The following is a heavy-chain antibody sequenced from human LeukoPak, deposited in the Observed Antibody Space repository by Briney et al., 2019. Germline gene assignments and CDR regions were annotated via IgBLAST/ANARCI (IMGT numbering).Heavy chain of an antibody. CDR1: GFTFSSYG. Sequence: GGSLRLSCAASGFTFSSYGMHWVRQAPGKGLEWVAVIWYDGSNKYYADFVKGRFTISRDNSKNTLYLQMNSLRAEDTAVYYCARDGTRRGYYGMDVWGQGTTVTVSS. CDR2: IWYDGSNK. J-gene: IGHJ6*02. CDR3: ARDGTRRGYYGMDV. V-gene: IGHV3-33*01. D-gene: IGHD1-26*01.